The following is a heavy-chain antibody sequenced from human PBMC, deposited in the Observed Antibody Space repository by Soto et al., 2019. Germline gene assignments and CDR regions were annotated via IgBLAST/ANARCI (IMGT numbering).Heavy chain of an antibody. J-gene: IGHJ3*02. CDR1: GFTFSSYS. CDR3: ASESIAVAGTAYAFDI. CDR2: ISSSSSYI. D-gene: IGHD6-19*01. Sequence: EVQLVESGGGLVKPGGSLRLSCAASGFTFSSYSMNWVRQAPGKGLEWVSSISSSSSYIYYADSVKGRFTISRDNAKNSLYLQMNSLRAEDTAVYYCASESIAVAGTAYAFDIWGQGTMVTVSS. V-gene: IGHV3-21*01.